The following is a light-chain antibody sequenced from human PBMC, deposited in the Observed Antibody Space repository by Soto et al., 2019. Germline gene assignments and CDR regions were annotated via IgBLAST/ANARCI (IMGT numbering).Light chain of an antibody. J-gene: IGKJ1*01. CDR3: QQYGSSPRT. V-gene: IGKV3-20*01. Sequence: DIVLTQSPGTLSLSPGERATLSCRASQSVSSSSLAWYQQKPGQAPRLFIYGASTRATGIPDRFGGSGSGTDFTLTISRLEPEDFAVYYCQQYGSSPRTFGQGTKVEI. CDR2: GAS. CDR1: QSVSSSS.